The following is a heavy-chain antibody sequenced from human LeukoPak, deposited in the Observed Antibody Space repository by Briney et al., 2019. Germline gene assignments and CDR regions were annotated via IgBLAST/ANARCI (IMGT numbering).Heavy chain of an antibody. CDR2: INPNSGDT. J-gene: IGHJ4*02. CDR3: ARDRAGSYFIY. Sequence: ASLKVSCKASGYTFTGYYMHWVRQALGQGLEWLGWINPNSGDTNYAQEFQGRVTMTRDTSISTAYMELSSLTSDDTAVYFCARDRAGSYFIYWGQGTLVTVSS. D-gene: IGHD1-26*01. V-gene: IGHV1-2*02. CDR1: GYTFTGYY.